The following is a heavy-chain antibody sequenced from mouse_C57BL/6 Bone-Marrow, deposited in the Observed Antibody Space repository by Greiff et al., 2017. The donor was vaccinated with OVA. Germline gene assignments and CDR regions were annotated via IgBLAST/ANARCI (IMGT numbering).Heavy chain of an antibody. CDR1: DYEFPSHD. Sequence: EVHVVESGGGLVQPGASLKLSCESNDYEFPSHDMSWVRKTPEKRLELVAAINRDGGSTYYPDTMESRFILSRDNTNKTLYLQMSRLRSEDTALYYCARPHYADDPDYAMDYWGQGTSVTVSS. D-gene: IGHD2-2*01. J-gene: IGHJ4*01. CDR2: INRDGGST. CDR3: ARPHYADDPDYAMDY. V-gene: IGHV5-2*01.